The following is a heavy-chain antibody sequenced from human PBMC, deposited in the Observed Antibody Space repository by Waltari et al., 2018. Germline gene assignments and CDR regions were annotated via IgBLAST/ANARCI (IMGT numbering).Heavy chain of an antibody. Sequence: QVQLVESGGGVVQPGGSLRLSRAASGFTFSTYGMHWCRPAPGKGLGWVAFIRYDGSNKYYADSVKGRFTISRDNSKNTLYLQMNSLRAEDTAVYYCAKTPRDGYNGDAFDIWGQGTMVTVSS. CDR2: IRYDGSNK. J-gene: IGHJ3*02. CDR1: GFTFSTYG. D-gene: IGHD5-12*01. V-gene: IGHV3-30*02. CDR3: AKTPRDGYNGDAFDI.